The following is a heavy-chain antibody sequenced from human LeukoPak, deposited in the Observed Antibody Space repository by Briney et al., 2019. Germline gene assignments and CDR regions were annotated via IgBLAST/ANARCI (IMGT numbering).Heavy chain of an antibody. CDR1: GGSISSSSYY. CDR3: ARDTFYGSGSYYNHGFDY. D-gene: IGHD3-10*01. V-gene: IGHV4-39*07. CDR2: IYYSGST. J-gene: IGHJ4*02. Sequence: PSETLSLTCTVSGGSISSSSYYWGWIRQPPGKGLEWIGSIYYSGSTYYNPSRKSRVTISVDTSKNQFSLKLSSVTAADTAVYYCARDTFYGSGSYYNHGFDYWGQGTLVTVSS.